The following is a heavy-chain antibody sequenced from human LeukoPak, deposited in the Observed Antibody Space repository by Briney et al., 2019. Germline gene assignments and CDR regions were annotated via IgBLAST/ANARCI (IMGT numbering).Heavy chain of an antibody. CDR2: INPSGGST. CDR3: AREWATTGPDGGYYYYMDV. V-gene: IGHV1-46*01. Sequence: RASVKVSCKASGYTFTSYYMHWVRQAPGQGLEWMGIINPSGGSTSYAQKFQGRVTMTRDMSTSTVYMELSSLRSEDTAVYYCAREWATTGPDGGYYYYMDVWGKGTTVTVSS. CDR1: GYTFTSYY. J-gene: IGHJ6*03. D-gene: IGHD1-1*01.